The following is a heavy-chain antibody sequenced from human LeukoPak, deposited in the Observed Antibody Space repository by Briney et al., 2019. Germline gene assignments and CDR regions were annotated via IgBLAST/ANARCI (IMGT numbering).Heavy chain of an antibody. Sequence: PGGSLRLSCAASGFTFSNYNINWVRQAPGKGLEWVSYISSSSTITYYADSVKGRFTISRDNSKNTLYLQMNSLRTEDTAVYYCARARQWLGVFDPWGQGTLVTVSS. V-gene: IGHV3-48*01. J-gene: IGHJ5*02. D-gene: IGHD6-19*01. CDR1: GFTFSNYN. CDR3: ARARQWLGVFDP. CDR2: ISSSSTIT.